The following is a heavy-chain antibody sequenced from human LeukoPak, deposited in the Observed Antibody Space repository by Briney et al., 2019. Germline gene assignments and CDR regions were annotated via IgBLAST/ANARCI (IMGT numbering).Heavy chain of an antibody. CDR1: GFTFSSYG. CDR3: AKDRDRYNWKSWFDP. J-gene: IGHJ5*02. Sequence: PGGSLRLSCAASGFTFSSYGMHWVRQAPGKGLEWVAVIWYDGSNKYYADSVKGRFTISRDNSKNTLYLQMNSLRAEDTAVYYCAKDRDRYNWKSWFDPWGQGTLVTVSS. V-gene: IGHV3-33*06. D-gene: IGHD1-20*01. CDR2: IWYDGSNK.